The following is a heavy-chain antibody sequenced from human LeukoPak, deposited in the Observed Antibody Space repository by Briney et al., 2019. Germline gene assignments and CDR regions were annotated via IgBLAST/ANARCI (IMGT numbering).Heavy chain of an antibody. V-gene: IGHV4-30-2*01. D-gene: IGHD2-2*01. CDR3: ARGWPLRTDIVVVPAAMPVHWFDP. CDR1: GGSISSGGYS. CDR2: IYHSGST. Sequence: SETLSLTCTVSGGSISSGGYSWSWIRQPPGKGLEWIGYIYHSGSTYYNPSLKSRVTISVDRSKNQFSLKLSSVTAADTAVYYCARGWPLRTDIVVVPAAMPVHWFDPWGQGTLVTVSS. J-gene: IGHJ5*02.